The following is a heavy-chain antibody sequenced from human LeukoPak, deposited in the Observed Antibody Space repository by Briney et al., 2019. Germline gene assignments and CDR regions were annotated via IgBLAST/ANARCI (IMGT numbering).Heavy chain of an antibody. J-gene: IGHJ4*02. CDR1: GFTFSDYY. CDR3: AKVHYYGSGSYYEDY. V-gene: IGHV3-11*01. Sequence: GGSLRLSCAASGFTFSDYYMSWIRQAPGKGLQWLAYSSTSGSITYYADSVKGRFTISRDNSKNTLYLQMNSLRAEDTAVYYCAKVHYYGSGSYYEDYWGQGALVTVSS. CDR2: SSTSGSIT. D-gene: IGHD3-10*01.